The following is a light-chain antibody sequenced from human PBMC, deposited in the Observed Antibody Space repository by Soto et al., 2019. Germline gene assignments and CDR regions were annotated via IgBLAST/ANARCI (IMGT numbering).Light chain of an antibody. CDR1: QSVDDGY. J-gene: IGKJ2*01. CDR3: QQYGSTPYT. V-gene: IGKV3-20*01. CDR2: GAS. Sequence: EIVMTQSPGTLSLPPGERATLSCRASQSVDDGYLAWYQQKPGQAPRLVISGASTRATGIPDRFRGSGSGTDFTLTISRLEPEDFAVYYCQQYGSTPYTFGQGTILEIK.